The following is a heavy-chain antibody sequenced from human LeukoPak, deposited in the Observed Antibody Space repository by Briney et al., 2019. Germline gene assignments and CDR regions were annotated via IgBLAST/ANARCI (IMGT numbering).Heavy chain of an antibody. J-gene: IGHJ4*02. CDR3: ARDSSGTGGYDY. CDR2: ISSSSSYI. D-gene: IGHD3/OR15-3a*01. Sequence: PGGSLRLSCAASGFTFSSYSMNWVRQAPGKGLGWVSSISSSSSYIYYADSVKGRFTISRDNAKNSLYLQMNSLRAEDTAVYYCARDSSGTGGYDYWGQGTLVTVSS. V-gene: IGHV3-21*01. CDR1: GFTFSSYS.